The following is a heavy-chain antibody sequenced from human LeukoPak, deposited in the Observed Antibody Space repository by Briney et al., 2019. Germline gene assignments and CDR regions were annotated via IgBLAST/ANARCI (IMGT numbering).Heavy chain of an antibody. D-gene: IGHD4-17*01. V-gene: IGHV4-30-4*08. CDR1: GGSISSGDYY. CDR2: IYYSGST. CDR3: ARESTVTTNEENWFDP. J-gene: IGHJ5*02. Sequence: PSETLSLTCTVSGGSISSGDYYWSWIRQPPGKGLEWIGYIYYSGSTYYNLSLKSRVTISVDTSKNQFSLKLSSVTAADTAVYYCARESTVTTNEENWFDPWGQGTLVTVSS.